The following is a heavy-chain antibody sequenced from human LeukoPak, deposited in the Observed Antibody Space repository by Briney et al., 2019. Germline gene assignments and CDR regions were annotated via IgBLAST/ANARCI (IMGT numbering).Heavy chain of an antibody. D-gene: IGHD2-15*01. CDR3: ARTCSGGSCFAFDI. Sequence: PGGSLRLSCAASGFTFSSYSMNWIRQAPGKGLEWVSSISSSSSYIYYADSVKGRFTISRDNAKNSLYLQMNSLRAEDTAVYYCARTCSGGSCFAFDIWGQGTMVTVSS. CDR1: GFTFSSYS. CDR2: ISSSSSYI. V-gene: IGHV3-21*01. J-gene: IGHJ3*02.